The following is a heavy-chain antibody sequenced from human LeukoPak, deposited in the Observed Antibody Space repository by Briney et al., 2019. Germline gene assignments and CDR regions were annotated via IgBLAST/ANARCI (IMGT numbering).Heavy chain of an antibody. CDR1: GHNFISYG. Sequence: ASVKVSCKASGHNFISYGFSWVRQAPGQGLEWMGWIRGYNGNANYAQKFQGRVTVTTDTSTSTAHMELRSLSSDDTAVYFCASWIVGATLGFDYWGQGTLVTVSS. CDR2: IRGYNGNA. CDR3: ASWIVGATLGFDY. D-gene: IGHD1-26*01. V-gene: IGHV1-18*01. J-gene: IGHJ4*02.